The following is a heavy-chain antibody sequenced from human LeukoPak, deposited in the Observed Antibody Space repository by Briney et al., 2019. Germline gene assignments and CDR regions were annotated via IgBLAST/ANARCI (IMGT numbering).Heavy chain of an antibody. CDR2: INPNSGGT. D-gene: IGHD3-10*01. J-gene: IGHJ5*02. Sequence: ASVKVSCKASGYTFTGYYMHWVRQAPGQGLEWMGWINPNSGGTNYAQKFQGRVTMTRDTSISTAYVELSRLRSDDTAVYYCARGISGSYYWFDPWGQGTLVTVSS. CDR1: GYTFTGYY. CDR3: ARGISGSYYWFDP. V-gene: IGHV1-2*02.